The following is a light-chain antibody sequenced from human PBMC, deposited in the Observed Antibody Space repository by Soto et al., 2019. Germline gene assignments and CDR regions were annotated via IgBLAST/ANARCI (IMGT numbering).Light chain of an antibody. J-gene: IGLJ1*01. CDR2: EVS. CDR3: SSYTSSSTL. Sequence: VLTQPASVSGSPGQSITISCTGTSSDVGSYNYVSWYQQHPGKAPKLMIYEVSDRPSGISSRFSGSKSGNTASLTISGLQTEDEADYYCSSYTSSSTLFGTGTKV. V-gene: IGLV2-14*01. CDR1: SSDVGSYNY.